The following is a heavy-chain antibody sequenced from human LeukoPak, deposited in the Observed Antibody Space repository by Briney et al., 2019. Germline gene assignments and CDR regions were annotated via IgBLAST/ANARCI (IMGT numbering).Heavy chain of an antibody. CDR2: ISGDGGST. CDR1: GFTFDDYA. CDR3: AKDIMGPSGYDFFDY. D-gene: IGHD5-12*01. J-gene: IGHJ4*02. Sequence: GGSPRLSCAASGFTFDDYAMHWVRQAPGKGLEWVSLISGDGGSTYYADSVKGRFTISRDNSKNSLYLQMNSLRTEDTALYYCAKDIMGPSGYDFFDYWGQGTLVTVSS. V-gene: IGHV3-43*02.